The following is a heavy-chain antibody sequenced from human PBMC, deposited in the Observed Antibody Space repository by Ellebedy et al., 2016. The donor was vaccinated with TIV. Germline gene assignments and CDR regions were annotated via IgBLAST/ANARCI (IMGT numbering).Heavy chain of an antibody. CDR2: INKDGSEK. CDR1: GLIFSNAW. Sequence: GGSLRLXCAASGLIFSNAWMGWVRQAPGKGLEWVANINKDGSEKYYADSVKGRFIISRDNAKNSSFLQMNSLRGDDAAMYYCTGRGGCNTSCSEHWGHGTVVSVSS. V-gene: IGHV3-7*01. J-gene: IGHJ4*01. D-gene: IGHD3-10*02. CDR3: TGRGGCNTSCSEH.